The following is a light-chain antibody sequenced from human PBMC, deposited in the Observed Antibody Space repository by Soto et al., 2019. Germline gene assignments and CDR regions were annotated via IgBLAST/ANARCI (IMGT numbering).Light chain of an antibody. Sequence: QSALTRPASVSGSPGQSITISCTGTSSDVGGYNYASWYQQHPGKAPKLMIYDVSNRPSGVSNRFSGSKSGNTASLTISGLQAEDEADYYCSSYTSSSTYYVFGTGTKVTVL. V-gene: IGLV2-14*01. J-gene: IGLJ1*01. CDR1: SSDVGGYNY. CDR3: SSYTSSSTYYV. CDR2: DVS.